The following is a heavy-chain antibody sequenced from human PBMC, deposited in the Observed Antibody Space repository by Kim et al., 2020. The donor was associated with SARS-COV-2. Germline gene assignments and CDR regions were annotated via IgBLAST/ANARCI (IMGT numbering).Heavy chain of an antibody. Sequence: YPGDAETRYRPSFKGQVTISADKSISTAYLQWSSLKASDTAMYYCARLGDVWGQGTTVTVSS. CDR3: ARLGDV. CDR2: YPGDAET. J-gene: IGHJ6*02. V-gene: IGHV5-51*01.